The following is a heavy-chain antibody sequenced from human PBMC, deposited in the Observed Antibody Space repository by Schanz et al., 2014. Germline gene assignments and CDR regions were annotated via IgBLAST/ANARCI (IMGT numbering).Heavy chain of an antibody. J-gene: IGHJ5*02. CDR3: ARGGSVATIAPYTWFDP. D-gene: IGHD5-12*01. Sequence: QLQLQESGPGLVKPSETLSLTCTVSGGSISSSNYYWGWIRQPPGKGLEWIESIYYSGSTYYNPSFRSRVTTSVDTSKNQFSLKLSSVTAADTAVYYCARGGSVATIAPYTWFDPWGQGTLVTVSS. CDR1: GGSISSSNYY. CDR2: IYYSGST. V-gene: IGHV4-39*01.